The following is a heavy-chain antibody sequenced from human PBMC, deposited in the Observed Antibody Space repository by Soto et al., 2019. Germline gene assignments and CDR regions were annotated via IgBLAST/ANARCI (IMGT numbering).Heavy chain of an antibody. D-gene: IGHD6-6*01. CDR2: IYHSGST. J-gene: IGHJ6*02. CDR1: GGSISSSNW. CDR3: ARVRRAYSSSSIDV. Sequence: KTSETLSLTCAVSGGSISSSNWWSWVRQPPGKGLEWIGEIYHSGSTNYNPSLKSRVTISVDKSKNQSSLKINSVTAADTAVYYCARVRRAYSSSSIDVWGQGTTVTVSS. V-gene: IGHV4-4*02.